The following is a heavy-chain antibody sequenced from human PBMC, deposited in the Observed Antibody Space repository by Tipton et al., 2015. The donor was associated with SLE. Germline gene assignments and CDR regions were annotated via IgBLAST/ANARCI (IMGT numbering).Heavy chain of an antibody. V-gene: IGHV4-39*07. CDR1: GGSRSSSNYY. CDR2: IYYSGST. Sequence: TLSLTCTVSGGSRSSSNYYWGWIRQPPGKGLEWIGTIYYSGSTNYNPSLKSRVTISVDTSKNQFSLKLSSVTAADTAVYYCARVDWPYFDYWGQGTLVTVSS. J-gene: IGHJ4*02. CDR3: ARVDWPYFDY. D-gene: IGHD3/OR15-3a*01.